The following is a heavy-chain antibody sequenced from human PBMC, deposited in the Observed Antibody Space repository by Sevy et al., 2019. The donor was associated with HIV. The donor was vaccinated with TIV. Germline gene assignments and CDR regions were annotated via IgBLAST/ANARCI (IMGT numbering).Heavy chain of an antibody. J-gene: IGHJ5*02. CDR1: GASMSSSRYY. CDR2: IYYSGST. CDR3: ARPRTAGAHRGGLDYFDP. Sequence: SETLSLTCIVSGASMSSSRYYWGWIRQSPGKGLEWIGSIYYSGSTYYNPSLESRVTISVDTSKNPFALRLTSVTAADTAIYYCARPRTAGAHRGGLDYFDPWGQGTLVTVSS. D-gene: IGHD6-13*01. V-gene: IGHV4-39*01.